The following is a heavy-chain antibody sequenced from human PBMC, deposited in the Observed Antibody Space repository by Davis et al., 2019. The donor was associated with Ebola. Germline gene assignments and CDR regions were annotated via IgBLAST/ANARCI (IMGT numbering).Heavy chain of an antibody. J-gene: IGHJ3*02. CDR1: GFPFNTIF. V-gene: IGHV3-23*01. D-gene: IGHD2-21*02. Sequence: PGGSLRLSCAASGFPFNTIFMSFYRQAPGKGLEWVSAISRSGCSTDYVDSVKGRFTISRDNSRNTLFLHMSRLRAEDTAVYYCEKGGAYCGGDCKAPDIWGQGTMVTVSS. CDR2: ISRSGCST. CDR3: EKGGAYCGGDCKAPDI.